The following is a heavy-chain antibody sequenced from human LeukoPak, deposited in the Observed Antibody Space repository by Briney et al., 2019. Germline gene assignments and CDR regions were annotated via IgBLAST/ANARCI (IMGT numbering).Heavy chain of an antibody. CDR1: GLTLGTNA. V-gene: IGHV3-23*01. CDR2: ISGSGGST. D-gene: IGHD3-22*01. CDR3: AKDIYYDSSGGGIDY. Sequence: GGPLRLSGEPSGLTLGTNAMSGVTQTQGKGLEWASAISGSGGSTYYADSVKGRFTISRDNSKNTLYLQMNSLRAEDTAVYYCAKDIYYDSSGGGIDYWGQGTLVTVSS. J-gene: IGHJ4*02.